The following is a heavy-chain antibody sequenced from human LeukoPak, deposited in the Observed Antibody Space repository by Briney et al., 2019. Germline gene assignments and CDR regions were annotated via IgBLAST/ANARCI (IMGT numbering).Heavy chain of an antibody. CDR2: INHSGST. CDR3: ARGADIVARWDMYYLDY. Sequence: PSETLSLTCAVYGGSFSGYYWSWIRQPPGKGLEWIGEINHSGSTNYNPSLKSRVTISVDTSKNQFSLKLSSVTAADTAVYYCARGADIVARWDMYYLDYWGQGTLVTVSS. CDR1: GGSFSGYY. D-gene: IGHD5-12*01. J-gene: IGHJ4*02. V-gene: IGHV4-34*01.